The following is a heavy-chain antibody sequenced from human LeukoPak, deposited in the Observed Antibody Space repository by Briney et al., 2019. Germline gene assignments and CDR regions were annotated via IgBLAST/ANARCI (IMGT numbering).Heavy chain of an antibody. J-gene: IGHJ6*02. CDR3: ATNKYKYDISEETYYYYDIDV. V-gene: IGHV1-2*04. Sequence: GSVKVSCKASGYTFTGYYINWVRQAPGQGLEWLGWINPHSGGTSYAQKFQGWVIMTRDTSSSTAYLELSRLRSDDTAVYYCATNKYKYDISEETYYYYDIDVWGQGTAVTVSS. CDR1: GYTFTGYY. CDR2: INPHSGGT. D-gene: IGHD3-22*01.